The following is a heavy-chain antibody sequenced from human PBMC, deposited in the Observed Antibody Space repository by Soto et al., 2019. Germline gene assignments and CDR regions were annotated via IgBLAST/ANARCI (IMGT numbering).Heavy chain of an antibody. V-gene: IGHV2-5*02. Sequence: QITLKESGPTLVKSTQPLTLTCTFSGFSLSTSGVAVGWIRQPPGKALEWLALIYWDDDKPYRPSLKSRLTITKNTTKNQVVLTMTNMDPVDTATYFCVHGPGHFEYWGQGTPVTGPS. CDR1: GFSLSTSGVA. J-gene: IGHJ4*02. CDR3: VHGPGHFEY. CDR2: IYWDDDK.